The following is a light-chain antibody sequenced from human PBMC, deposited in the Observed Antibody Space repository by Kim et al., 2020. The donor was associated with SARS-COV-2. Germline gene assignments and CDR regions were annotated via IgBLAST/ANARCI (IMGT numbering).Light chain of an antibody. CDR2: QDS. J-gene: IGLJ3*02. V-gene: IGLV3-1*01. CDR1: KLGDKY. Sequence: VSQGQTASITCSGDKLGDKYACWYQQKPGQSPVLVIYQDSKRPSGIPERFSGAISGNTATLPISGTQAMDEADYYCQAWDSSTAVFGGGTQLTVL. CDR3: QAWDSSTAV.